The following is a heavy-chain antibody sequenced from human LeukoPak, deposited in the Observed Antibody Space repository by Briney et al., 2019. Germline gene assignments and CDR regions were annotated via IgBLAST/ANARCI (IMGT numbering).Heavy chain of an antibody. CDR1: GYTFTSYY. Sequence: ASVKVSCKASGYTFTSYYMHWVRQAPGQGLEWMGIINPSGGSTSYAQKFQGRVTMTRDTSKNQFSLKLSSVTAADTAVYYCTRVSTPNWNGLNWFDPWGQGTLVTVSS. J-gene: IGHJ5*02. V-gene: IGHV1-46*01. D-gene: IGHD1-1*01. CDR2: INPSGGST. CDR3: TRVSTPNWNGLNWFDP.